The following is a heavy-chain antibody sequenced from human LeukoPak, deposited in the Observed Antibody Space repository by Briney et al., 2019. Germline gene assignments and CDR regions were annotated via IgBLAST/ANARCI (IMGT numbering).Heavy chain of an antibody. J-gene: IGHJ3*02. D-gene: IGHD1-1*01. CDR1: GFTFSSYE. V-gene: IGHV3-48*03. CDR2: ISSSGSTI. CDR3: ASFGTTSGGAFDI. Sequence: PGGSLRLSCAASGFTFSSYEMNWVRQAPGKGLEWVSYISSSGSTIYYADSVKGRFTISRDNAKNSLYLQMNSLRAEDTAVYYCASFGTTSGGAFDIWGQGTMVTVSS.